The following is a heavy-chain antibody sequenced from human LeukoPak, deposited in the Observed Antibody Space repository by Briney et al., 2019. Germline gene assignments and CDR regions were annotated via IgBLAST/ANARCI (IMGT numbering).Heavy chain of an antibody. CDR1: GGSISSSSYY. CDR2: IYYSGTT. CDR3: ARVGSYYYYLAD. D-gene: IGHD1-26*01. Sequence: TETLSLTCTVSGGSISSSSYYWGWIRQPPGKGLEWIGNIYYSGTTYYNPSLKSRVTISVDTSKNQFSLKLSSVTAADTAVYYCARVGSYYYYLADWGKGTTVTVSS. J-gene: IGHJ6*03. V-gene: IGHV4-39*07.